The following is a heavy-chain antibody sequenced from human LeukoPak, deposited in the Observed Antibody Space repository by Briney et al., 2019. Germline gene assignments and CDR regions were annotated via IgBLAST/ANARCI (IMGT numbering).Heavy chain of an antibody. V-gene: IGHV4-34*01. D-gene: IGHD5-18*01. J-gene: IGHJ4*02. CDR2: INHSGST. Sequence: PGGSLRLSCAASGFTFSSYSMNWVRQPPGKGLEWIGEINHSGSTNYNPSLKSRVTISVDTSKNQISLKLSSVTAADTAVYYCARGGTAPYFDYWGQGTLVTVSS. CDR3: ARGGTAPYFDY. CDR1: GFTFSSYS.